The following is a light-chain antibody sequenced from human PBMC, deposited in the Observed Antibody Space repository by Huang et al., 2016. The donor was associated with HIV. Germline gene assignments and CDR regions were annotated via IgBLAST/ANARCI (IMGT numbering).Light chain of an antibody. CDR3: QQYERPPDT. J-gene: IGKJ3*01. V-gene: IGKV3-20*01. CDR2: GAS. CDR1: QSVGLY. Sequence: EIVFTQSSATLSLSPGERATLSCRASQSVGLYLAWYQQKPGQAPRLLIYGASTRVTGIPDRFSGGGSGTDFTLSISRLEPEDFAVYYCQQYERPPDTFGPGTKVNIK.